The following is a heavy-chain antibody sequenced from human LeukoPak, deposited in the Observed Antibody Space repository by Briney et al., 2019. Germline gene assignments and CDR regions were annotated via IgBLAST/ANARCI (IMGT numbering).Heavy chain of an antibody. CDR2: ISAYSGNT. D-gene: IGHD2-21*02. Sequence: WASVKVSCKASGYTFTSYGISWVRQAPGQGLEWMGWISAYSGNTNYAQKLQGRVTMTTDTSTSTAYMELRSLRSDDTAVYYCARGGLYCGGDCSNFDYWGQGTLVTVSS. CDR1: GYTFTSYG. CDR3: ARGGLYCGGDCSNFDY. J-gene: IGHJ4*02. V-gene: IGHV1-18*01.